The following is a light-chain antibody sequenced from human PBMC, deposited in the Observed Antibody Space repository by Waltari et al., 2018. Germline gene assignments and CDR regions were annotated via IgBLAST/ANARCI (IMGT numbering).Light chain of an antibody. V-gene: IGKV3-20*01. CDR1: QSVSSSY. CDR3: QQYGRSPRT. J-gene: IGKJ1*01. Sequence: EIVLTHSPGTLSLSPGERATPSCRASQSVSSSYLAWYQQKPGQAPRLLIYGASTRASGIPDRFSGSGSGTDFTLTISRLEPEDFAVYYCQQYGRSPRTFGQGTKVEIK. CDR2: GAS.